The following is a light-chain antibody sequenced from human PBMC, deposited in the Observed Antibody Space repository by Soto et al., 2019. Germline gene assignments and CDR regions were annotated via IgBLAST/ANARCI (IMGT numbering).Light chain of an antibody. CDR3: LQHYTSPYT. CDR2: AAS. J-gene: IGKJ2*01. Sequence: DIQMTQSPSSLSASVGDRIILTCRASQVIRNLLAWYQQKPGQAPKRLIYAASSLEGGVPSRFSGSGSATEFTLTISSLQPEDSAAYYCLQHYTSPYTFGQGTKLESK. V-gene: IGKV1-17*01. CDR1: QVIRNL.